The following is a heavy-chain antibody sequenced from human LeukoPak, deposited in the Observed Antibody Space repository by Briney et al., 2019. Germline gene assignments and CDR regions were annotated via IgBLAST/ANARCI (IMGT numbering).Heavy chain of an antibody. D-gene: IGHD3-10*01. V-gene: IGHV4-4*07. Sequence: PSETLSLTCTVSGDSISGFYWSWIRQAAGKGLEWIGHIYTSGSTNYNPSLKSRVTISVDTSKNQFSLKLSSVTAADTAVYYCARVEEGYGSGRRENYYYYYMDVWGKGTTVTISS. CDR3: ARVEEGYGSGRRENYYYYYMDV. CDR2: IYTSGST. J-gene: IGHJ6*03. CDR1: GDSISGFY.